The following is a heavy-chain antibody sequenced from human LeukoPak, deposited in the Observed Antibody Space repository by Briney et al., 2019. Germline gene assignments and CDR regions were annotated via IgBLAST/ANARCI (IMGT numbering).Heavy chain of an antibody. Sequence: GGSLRLSCAASEFTLTTYGMHWVRQAPGKGLEWVAFIYYDGSNIYYADYVKGRFTISRDISKNTLYLQMDSLRAEDTAIYYCARDWKTNSFDYWGQGTLVTVSS. CDR3: ARDWKTNSFDY. V-gene: IGHV3-33*01. D-gene: IGHD1-1*01. J-gene: IGHJ4*02. CDR2: IYYDGSNI. CDR1: EFTLTTYG.